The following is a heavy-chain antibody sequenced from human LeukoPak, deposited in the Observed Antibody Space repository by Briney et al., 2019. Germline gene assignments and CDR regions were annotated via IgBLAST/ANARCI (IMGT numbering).Heavy chain of an antibody. CDR2: ISGSTTNI. V-gene: IGHV3-21*01. CDR3: ARDVGDYGYYFDT. J-gene: IGHJ4*02. D-gene: IGHD4-17*01. Sequence: PGGSLRLSCAASGFTFSGYAMTWVRQAPGKGLEWVSSISGSTTNIHYVDSVKGRFTISRDNGKNSLYLQMNSLRAEDTAVYYCARDVGDYGYYFDTWGQGTLVTVSS. CDR1: GFTFSGYA.